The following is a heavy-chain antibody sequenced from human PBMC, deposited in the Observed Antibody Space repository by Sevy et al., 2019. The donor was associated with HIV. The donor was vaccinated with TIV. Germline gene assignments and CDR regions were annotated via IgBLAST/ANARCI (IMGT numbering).Heavy chain of an antibody. V-gene: IGHV3-7*04. CDR2: IKEDDTVK. CDR3: VRAIQSEGSF. Sequence: GGSLRLSCAASGFTFSNYWMNWVRQAPGKPLEWVTNIKEDDTVKYYVDSVKGRFTIFRDNGRNLVYLVMNNLRVEDTALYYCVRAIQSEGSFWGQGTLVTVSS. J-gene: IGHJ4*02. CDR1: GFTFSNYW. D-gene: IGHD2-2*02.